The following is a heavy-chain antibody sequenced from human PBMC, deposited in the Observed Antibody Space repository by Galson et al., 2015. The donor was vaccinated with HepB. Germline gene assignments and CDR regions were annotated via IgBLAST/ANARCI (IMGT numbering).Heavy chain of an antibody. V-gene: IGHV3-48*02. J-gene: IGHJ6*02. Sequence: SLRLSCAASGFTFSSYSMNWVRQAPGKGLEWVSYLSSSSSTIYYADSVKGRFTISRDNAKNSLYLQMNSLRDEDTAVYYCARVHGAYYDFWSGYYPSYYYYGMDVWGQGTTVTVSS. D-gene: IGHD3-3*01. CDR2: LSSSSSTI. CDR3: ARVHGAYYDFWSGYYPSYYYYGMDV. CDR1: GFTFSSYS.